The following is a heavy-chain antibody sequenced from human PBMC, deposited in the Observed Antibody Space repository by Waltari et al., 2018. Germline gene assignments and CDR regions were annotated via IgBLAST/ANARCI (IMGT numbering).Heavy chain of an antibody. J-gene: IGHJ4*02. Sequence: QVQLVQSGAEVKKPGASVKVSCKASGYSFTGHYIHWVRQAPGQGLEWMGWIHTENGVTKLADEFQSRVAMTRDTSIATVYMELSSLRRDDTAVYYCARDRLAYFDWSFDHWGQGTQVSVST. CDR3: ARDRLAYFDWSFDH. CDR2: IHTENGVT. V-gene: IGHV1-2*02. CDR1: GYSFTGHY. D-gene: IGHD3-9*01.